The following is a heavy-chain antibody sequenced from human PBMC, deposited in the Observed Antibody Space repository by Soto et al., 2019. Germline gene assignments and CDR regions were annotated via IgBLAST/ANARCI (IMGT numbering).Heavy chain of an antibody. CDR3: AKDYLDYGDYLGRFDY. J-gene: IGHJ4*02. Sequence: GGSLRLSCAASGFTFSSYAMSWVRQAPGKGLEWVSAFSGSGGSTYYADSVKGRFTISRDNSKNTLYLQMNSLRAEDTAVYYCAKDYLDYGDYLGRFDYWGQGTLVNVSS. CDR2: FSGSGGST. CDR1: GFTFSSYA. V-gene: IGHV3-23*01. D-gene: IGHD4-17*01.